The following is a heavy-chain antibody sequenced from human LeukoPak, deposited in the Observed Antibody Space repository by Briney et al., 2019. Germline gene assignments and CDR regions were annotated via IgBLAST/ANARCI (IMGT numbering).Heavy chain of an antibody. CDR2: ISGDGGST. D-gene: IGHD2-2*01. Sequence: PGGSLRLSCAASGFTFDDYAMHWVRQAPGKGLEWVSLISGDGGSTYYADSVKGRFTISRGNSKNSLYLQMNSLRTEDTALYYCAKGPNPYCSSTSCYAPWGQGTLVTVSS. CDR1: GFTFDDYA. V-gene: IGHV3-43*02. CDR3: AKGPNPYCSSTSCYAP. J-gene: IGHJ5*02.